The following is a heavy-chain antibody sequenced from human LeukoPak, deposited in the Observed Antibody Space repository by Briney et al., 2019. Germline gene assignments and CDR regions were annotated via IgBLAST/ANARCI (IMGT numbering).Heavy chain of an antibody. Sequence: PGGSLRLSCAASGFTFSDSYMSWIRQAPGKGLEYISYISSSGSTIYYADSVKGRFTLSRDNAKNSLSLEMNSLRAEDTAVCYCPRGKYSFDYWRQGTLVTVS. CDR2: ISSSGSTI. CDR3: PRGKYSFDY. J-gene: IGHJ4*02. V-gene: IGHV3-11*01. CDR1: GFTFSDSY.